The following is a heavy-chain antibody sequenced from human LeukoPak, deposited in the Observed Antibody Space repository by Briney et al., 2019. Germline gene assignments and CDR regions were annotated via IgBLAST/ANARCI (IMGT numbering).Heavy chain of an antibody. J-gene: IGHJ3*02. Sequence: ASVKVSCKASGYTFTSYDINWVRQATGQGLEWMGWMYPNSGNTGYAQKFQGRVTMTRNTSISTAYMELSSLRSEDTAVYYCARGPGYDFWSGYFDAFDIWGQGKMVTVSS. CDR1: GYTFTSYD. D-gene: IGHD3-3*01. CDR3: ARGPGYDFWSGYFDAFDI. CDR2: MYPNSGNT. V-gene: IGHV1-8*01.